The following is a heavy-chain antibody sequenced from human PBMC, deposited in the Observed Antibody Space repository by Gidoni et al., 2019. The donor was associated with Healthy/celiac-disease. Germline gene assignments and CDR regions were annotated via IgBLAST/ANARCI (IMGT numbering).Heavy chain of an antibody. J-gene: IGHJ4*02. CDR1: GGSFSGYY. CDR3: ARGRIHMGATRATYFDY. D-gene: IGHD1-26*01. V-gene: IGHV4-34*01. Sequence: QVQLQQWGAGLLKPSETLSLTCAVYGGSFSGYYWSWIRQPPGKGLAWIGEINHSGSTNYNPSLKSRVTISVDTSKNQFSLKLSSVTAADTAVYYCARGRIHMGATRATYFDYWGQGTLVTVSS. CDR2: INHSGST.